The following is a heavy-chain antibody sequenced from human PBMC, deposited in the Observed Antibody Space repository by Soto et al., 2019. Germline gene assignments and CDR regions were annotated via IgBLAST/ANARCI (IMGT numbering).Heavy chain of an antibody. CDR3: AKPARRDGYNPYFDY. V-gene: IGHV3-23*01. D-gene: IGHD5-12*01. J-gene: IGHJ4*02. CDR1: GFTLSSYA. Sequence: GGSLGLSCAASGFTLSSYAMSWVRQAPGKGLERDSAISGSGGSTYYADSEKDRFTIARDNSKNTLHLQMTSLRAEDTAENNCAKPARRDGYNPYFDYWGQRTLVIVSS. CDR2: ISGSGGST.